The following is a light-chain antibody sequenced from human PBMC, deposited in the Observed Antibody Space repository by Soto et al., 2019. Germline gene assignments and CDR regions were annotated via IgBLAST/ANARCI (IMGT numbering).Light chain of an antibody. J-gene: IGLJ1*01. V-gene: IGLV1-40*01. Sequence: QSVLTQPPSVSGAPGQRVTISCTGSSSNIGAGRDVHWYQQLPGTAPRLLIYGNNNRPSGVPDRFSASKSGTSASLAITGLQAEDEADFYWQSFDSSLSAYVFGTGTKVTVL. CDR2: GNN. CDR3: QSFDSSLSAYV. CDR1: SSNIGAGRD.